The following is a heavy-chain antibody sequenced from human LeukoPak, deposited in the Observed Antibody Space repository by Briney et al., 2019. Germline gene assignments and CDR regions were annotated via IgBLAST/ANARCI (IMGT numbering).Heavy chain of an antibody. V-gene: IGHV1-2*02. D-gene: IGHD1-20*01. J-gene: IGHJ4*02. CDR3: ARVGAYNWNDPYYFDY. Sequence: ASVKASCKASGYTFVGYYMHWVRQAPGQGLEWMGWINPNSGVTNYAQKFQGRVTMTRDMSTSTVYMELSSLRSEDTAVYYCARVGAYNWNDPYYFDYWGQGTLVTVSS. CDR1: GYTFVGYY. CDR2: INPNSGVT.